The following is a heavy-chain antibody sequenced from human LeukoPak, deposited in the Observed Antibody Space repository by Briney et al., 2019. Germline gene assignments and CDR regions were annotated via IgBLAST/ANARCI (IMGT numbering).Heavy chain of an antibody. V-gene: IGHV4-38-2*02. D-gene: IGHD6-6*01. CDR3: ARAYSSSSSSLYYYYMDV. CDR1: GDSISRFC. CDR2: VYHSGNT. Sequence: AETLSLTCTVAGDSISRFCWSWVRQQPGRGREWLRIVYHSGNTYYNPSRASRVIILVDPSKNEFSLPLGSLTAADTAVYYCARAYSSSSSSLYYYYMDVWGRGATVTVSS. J-gene: IGHJ6*03.